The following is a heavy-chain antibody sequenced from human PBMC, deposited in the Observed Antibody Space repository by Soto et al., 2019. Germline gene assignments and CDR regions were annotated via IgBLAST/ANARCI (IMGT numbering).Heavy chain of an antibody. J-gene: IGHJ4*02. Sequence: QVQLQQWGAGLLKPSETLSLTCAVYGGSFSGYYWSWIRQPPGKGLEWIGEINHSGSTNYNPSLKSRVTISVDTSKNQFSLKLSPVTAADTAVYYCARGRDDYSNLLADWGQGTLVTVSS. V-gene: IGHV4-34*01. D-gene: IGHD4-4*01. CDR2: INHSGST. CDR3: ARGRDDYSNLLAD. CDR1: GGSFSGYY.